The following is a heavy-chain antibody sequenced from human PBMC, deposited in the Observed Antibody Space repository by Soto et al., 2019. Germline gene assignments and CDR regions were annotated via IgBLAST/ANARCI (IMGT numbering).Heavy chain of an antibody. CDR2: ISSSSYI. Sequence: PGGSLRLSCAASGFTFSSYSMNWVRQAPGKGLEWVSSISSSSYIYYADSVKGRFTISRDNAKNSLYLQMNSLRAEDTAVYYCARGAIVVVVAATYNWFDPWGQGTLVTVSS. CDR1: GFTFSSYS. J-gene: IGHJ5*02. D-gene: IGHD2-15*01. CDR3: ARGAIVVVVAATYNWFDP. V-gene: IGHV3-21*01.